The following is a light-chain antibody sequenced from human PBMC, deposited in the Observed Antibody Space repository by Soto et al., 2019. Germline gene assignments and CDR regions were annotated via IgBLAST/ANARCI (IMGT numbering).Light chain of an antibody. V-gene: IGKV3-15*01. Sequence: EIVMTQSPATLSVSPGERATLSCRASQSVSSNLAWYQQKPGQAPRLLIYGASTRTTGIPARLSGSGSGTAFTLTISSLQSEDFAVYYCEQYNNWPPWTFGKGTKVDIK. CDR3: EQYNNWPPWT. CDR2: GAS. J-gene: IGKJ1*01. CDR1: QSVSSN.